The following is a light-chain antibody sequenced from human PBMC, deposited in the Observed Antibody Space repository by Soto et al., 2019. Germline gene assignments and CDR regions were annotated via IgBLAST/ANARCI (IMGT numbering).Light chain of an antibody. CDR2: SNT. V-gene: IGLV1-47*02. CDR3: ASWDDTLFGWV. J-gene: IGLJ3*02. Sequence: QSVLTQPPSVSGTPGQGVTISCSGGSSNIATNYVYWYQLLPGTAPNLVIFSNTFRPPRVPDRFSGSKSGASDPRVISGLRSEDEADYFCASWDDTLFGWVFGGGTKLTVL. CDR1: SSNIATNY.